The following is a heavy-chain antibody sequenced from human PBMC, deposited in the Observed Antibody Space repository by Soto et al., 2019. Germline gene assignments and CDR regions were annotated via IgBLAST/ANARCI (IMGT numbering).Heavy chain of an antibody. CDR1: GGSISNYY. Sequence: QVQLQQWGAGLLKPSETLSLTCAVYGGSISNYYWSWIRQPPGKGLEWIGEINQSGTTNYNPSLKGRVTISVDSSKNQFSLQLSSVTAADTAVYYCARPFSTTGYFSWGQGTLVTVSS. CDR3: ARPFSTTGYFS. J-gene: IGHJ5*02. V-gene: IGHV4-34*01. D-gene: IGHD3-9*01. CDR2: INQSGTT.